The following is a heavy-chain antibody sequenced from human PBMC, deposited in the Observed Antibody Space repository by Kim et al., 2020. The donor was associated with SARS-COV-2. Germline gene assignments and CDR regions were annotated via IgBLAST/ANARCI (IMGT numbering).Heavy chain of an antibody. J-gene: IGHJ4*02. CDR2: ISFDGSKT. Sequence: GGSLRLSCAVSGFTFRNYGMHWVRQAPGKGLEWVALISFDGSKTYYVDSVKGRFTISRDNSKKTLFLHMFVLGAEDTAVYYCAKEGTSGTFPDYWGQGTLVTVSS. CDR1: GFTFRNYG. CDR3: AKEGTSGTFPDY. D-gene: IGHD3-10*01. V-gene: IGHV3-30*18.